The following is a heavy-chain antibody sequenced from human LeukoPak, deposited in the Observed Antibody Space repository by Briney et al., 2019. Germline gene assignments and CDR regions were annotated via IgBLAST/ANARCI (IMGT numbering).Heavy chain of an antibody. J-gene: IGHJ3*02. CDR2: ISGSCGST. CDR3: AKELVQPLGRGYAFDI. Sequence: GGPLRLSCAASGFTFSSYAMSWLRQSPGKGLEWVSAISGSCGSTYYADSVKARFTLHRDNSKNTVYLQMNSLRAEDKAVYYCAKELVQPLGRGYAFDIWGQGTMVTVSS. V-gene: IGHV3-23*01. D-gene: IGHD3-16*01. CDR1: GFTFSSYA.